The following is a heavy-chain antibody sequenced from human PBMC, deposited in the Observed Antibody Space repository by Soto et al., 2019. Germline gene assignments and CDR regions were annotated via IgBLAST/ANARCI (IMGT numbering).Heavy chain of an antibody. V-gene: IGHV3-30-3*01. J-gene: IGHJ4*02. D-gene: IGHD2-15*01. CDR3: ARGYCSGGSCFDY. Sequence: QVPLVESGGGVVQPGRSLRLSCAASGFTFSSYAMHWVRQAPGKGLEWVAVISYDGSNKYYADSVKGRFTISRDNSKNTLYLQMNSLRAEDTAVYYCARGYCSGGSCFDYWGQGTLVTVSS. CDR2: ISYDGSNK. CDR1: GFTFSSYA.